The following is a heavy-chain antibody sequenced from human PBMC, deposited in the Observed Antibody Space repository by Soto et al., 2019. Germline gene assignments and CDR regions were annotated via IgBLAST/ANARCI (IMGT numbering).Heavy chain of an antibody. CDR1: GFTFSSYA. V-gene: IGHV3-64*01. D-gene: IGHD1-26*01. J-gene: IGHJ4*02. CDR3: ARDDEGGSDCDIGY. CDR2: ISSNGGST. Sequence: GGSLRLSCAASGFTFSSYAMHWVRQAPGKGLEYVSAISSNGGSTYYANSVKGRFTISRDNSKNTLYLQMGSLRVEDTAVYYCARDDEGGSDCDIGYWGQGALVTVSS.